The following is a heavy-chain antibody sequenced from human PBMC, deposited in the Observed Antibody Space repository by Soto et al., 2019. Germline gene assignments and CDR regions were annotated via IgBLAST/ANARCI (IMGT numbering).Heavy chain of an antibody. CDR2: FYYSGST. J-gene: IGHJ3*02. CDR3: ARERSDFVEYYYDSSGPTGHAFDI. V-gene: IGHV4-59*01. Sequence: PSETLSLTCTVSGGSISSYYWSWIRQPPGKGLKWIGYFYYSGSTNYNPSLKSRVTISVDTSKNQFSLKLSFVTAADTAVYYCARERSDFVEYYYDSSGPTGHAFDIWGQGTMVTVSS. D-gene: IGHD3-22*01. CDR1: GGSISSYY.